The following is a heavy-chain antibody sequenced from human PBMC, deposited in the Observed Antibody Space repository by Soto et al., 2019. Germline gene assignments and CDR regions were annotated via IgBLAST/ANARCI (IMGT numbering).Heavy chain of an antibody. CDR2: INAYNGYT. J-gene: IGHJ4*02. CDR1: GYSFISYG. Sequence: ASVKVSCKASGYSFISYGINWVRQAPGQGLEWMGWINAYNGYTNYAQELQGRVTLTADTSTSTAYMELRSLRSDDTAVYFCARDDCTNGVCYIGYWGQGTLVTVSS. D-gene: IGHD2-8*01. V-gene: IGHV1-18*04. CDR3: ARDDCTNGVCYIGY.